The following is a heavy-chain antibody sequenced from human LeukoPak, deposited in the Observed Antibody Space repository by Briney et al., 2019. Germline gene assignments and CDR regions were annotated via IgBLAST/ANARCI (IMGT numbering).Heavy chain of an antibody. V-gene: IGHV1-69*01. Sequence: SVKVSCKASGGTFSSYAISWVRQAPGQGLEWMGGIIPISGTANYAQKFQGRVTITADESTSTAYMELSSLRSEDTAVYYCARGPPDFWSGSTFDYWGQGTLVTVSS. J-gene: IGHJ4*02. D-gene: IGHD3-3*01. CDR2: IIPISGTA. CDR3: ARGPPDFWSGSTFDY. CDR1: GGTFSSYA.